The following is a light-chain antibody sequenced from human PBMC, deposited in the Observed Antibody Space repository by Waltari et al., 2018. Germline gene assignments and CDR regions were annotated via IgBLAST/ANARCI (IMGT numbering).Light chain of an antibody. CDR2: AAS. CDR1: HNIGTF. V-gene: IGKV1-39*01. Sequence: DIQMTQSPVSLSASVGDTVTITCRASHNIGTFLSWYQQRPAKAPTVLIYAASTLQRGVPSRFSGSGSGTDFTLTIFSLQPEDFATYYCQQSYSTPYTFGQGTKLEIK. CDR3: QQSYSTPYT. J-gene: IGKJ2*01.